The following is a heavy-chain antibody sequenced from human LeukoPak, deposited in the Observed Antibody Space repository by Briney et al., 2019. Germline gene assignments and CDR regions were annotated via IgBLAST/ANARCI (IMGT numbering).Heavy chain of an antibody. J-gene: IGHJ4*02. V-gene: IGHV4-39*01. CDR3: ARGPGYSSGNRDFDY. CDR2: IYFGGST. CDR1: GGSISSSDYY. D-gene: IGHD6-19*01. Sequence: PSETLSLTCTVSGGSISSSDYYWGWIRQPPGKGLEWIGSIYFGGSTYYNPSLKSRVTISVDTSMNQFSLKLSSVTAADTAVYYCARGPGYSSGNRDFDYWGQGTLATVSS.